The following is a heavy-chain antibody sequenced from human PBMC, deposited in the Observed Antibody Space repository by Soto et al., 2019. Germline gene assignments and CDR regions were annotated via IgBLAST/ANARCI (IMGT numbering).Heavy chain of an antibody. Sequence: QLQLQESGSGLVKPSQTLSLTCAVSGGSISSGAYSWSWIRQPPGKGLEWIGYIYHSGRTYYNPSLKSRVTRSVDRSKDQFSLKLSSVTAADTAVYYCARGIDNSGYHWFDPWGQGILVTVSS. CDR1: GGSISSGAYS. CDR3: ARGIDNSGYHWFDP. D-gene: IGHD3-22*01. J-gene: IGHJ5*02. V-gene: IGHV4-30-2*01. CDR2: IYHSGRT.